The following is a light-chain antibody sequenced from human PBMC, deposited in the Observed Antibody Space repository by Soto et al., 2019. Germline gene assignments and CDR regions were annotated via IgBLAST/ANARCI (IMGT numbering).Light chain of an antibody. Sequence: EIVLTQSPATLSLSPGERATLSCRASQSVSSYLAWYQQKPGQAPRLLIYGASNRATGIPARFSGSGSGTDFSRTISSLEPEDFAVYYCQQRRNWPLTFGQGTRLEIK. CDR1: QSVSSY. CDR3: QQRRNWPLT. J-gene: IGKJ5*01. CDR2: GAS. V-gene: IGKV3-11*01.